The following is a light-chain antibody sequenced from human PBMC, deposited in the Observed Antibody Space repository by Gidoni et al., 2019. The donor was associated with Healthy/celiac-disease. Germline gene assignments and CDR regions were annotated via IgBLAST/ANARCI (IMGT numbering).Light chain of an antibody. Sequence: SYELTQPPSVSVSPGQTASITCPGDKLGDKYACWYQQKPGQSPVLVIYQDSKRHSGTPERFSGSNSGNTASLTISGTQAMDEADYYCQAWDSSTVVFGGGPKLTVL. CDR2: QDS. J-gene: IGLJ2*01. CDR1: KLGDKY. CDR3: QAWDSSTVV. V-gene: IGLV3-1*01.